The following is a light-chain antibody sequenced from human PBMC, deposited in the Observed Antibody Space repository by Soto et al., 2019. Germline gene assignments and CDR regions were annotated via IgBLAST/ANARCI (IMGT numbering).Light chain of an antibody. CDR1: NIGTKS. V-gene: IGLV3-21*02. CDR2: DDS. Sequence: SYELTQPPSVSVAPGQTARITCGGNNIGTKSVHWYQQKPGQAPVLVVYDDSGRPSGIPERFSGSNSGNTATLTISRVEAGDETDYCCQVWESSSDTYVFGPGTKVTVL. CDR3: QVWESSSDTYV. J-gene: IGLJ1*01.